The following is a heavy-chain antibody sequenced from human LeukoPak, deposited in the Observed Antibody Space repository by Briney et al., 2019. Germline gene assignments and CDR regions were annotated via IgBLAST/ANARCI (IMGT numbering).Heavy chain of an antibody. J-gene: IGHJ4*02. CDR3: ARTASSRDPQDY. Sequence: ASVKISCKASGYTFTSYSISWVRQAPGQGLEWMGWISAYNGNTNYAQKLQGRVTMTTDTSTSTAYMELRSLRSDDTAVYYCARTASSRDPQDYWGQGTLVTVSS. CDR2: ISAYNGNT. CDR1: GYTFTSYS. D-gene: IGHD5-24*01. V-gene: IGHV1-18*01.